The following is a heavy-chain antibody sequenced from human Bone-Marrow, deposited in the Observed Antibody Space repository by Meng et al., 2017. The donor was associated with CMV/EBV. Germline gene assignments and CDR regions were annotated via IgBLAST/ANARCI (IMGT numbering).Heavy chain of an antibody. D-gene: IGHD2-2*01. CDR2: INPSAGST. J-gene: IGHJ3*02. V-gene: IGHV1-46*01. CDR3: ARPRYCSGTNCEDTFDI. Sequence: ASVKVSCKASGYIFTTYYMHWVRQAPGQGLEWMGIINPSAGSTRYAPNFQGRVSMTSDTSTSTAYLELSSLISEDTAVYYGARPRYCSGTNCEDTFDIWGQGTMVSVSS. CDR1: GYIFTTYY.